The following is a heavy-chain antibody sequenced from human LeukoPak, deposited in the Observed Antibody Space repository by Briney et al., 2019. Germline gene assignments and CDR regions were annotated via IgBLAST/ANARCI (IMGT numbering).Heavy chain of an antibody. J-gene: IGHJ4*02. CDR3: ARSGYSYGFRRFDY. Sequence: SVKVSCKASGGTFSSYAISWVRQAPGQGLEWMGGIIPIFGTTNYAQKFQGRVTITTDESTSTAYMELSSLRSEDTAVYYCARSGYSYGFRRFDYWGQGTLVTVFS. CDR2: IIPIFGTT. CDR1: GGTFSSYA. V-gene: IGHV1-69*05. D-gene: IGHD5-18*01.